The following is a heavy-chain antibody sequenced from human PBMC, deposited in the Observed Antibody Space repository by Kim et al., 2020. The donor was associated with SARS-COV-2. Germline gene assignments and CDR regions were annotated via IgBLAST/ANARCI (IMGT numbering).Heavy chain of an antibody. V-gene: IGHV4-34*01. CDR1: GGSFSGYY. J-gene: IGHJ3*02. CDR3: ARGEDEI. Sequence: SETLSLTCAVYGGSFSGYYWSWIRQPPGNGLECIGEINHSGSTNYNPSLKSRVTISVDTSKNQFSLKLSSVTAADTAGYYCARGEDEIWGQGTMVTVCS. CDR2: INHSGST.